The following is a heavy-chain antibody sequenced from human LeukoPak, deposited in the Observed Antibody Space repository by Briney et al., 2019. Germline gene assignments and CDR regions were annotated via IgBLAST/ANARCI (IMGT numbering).Heavy chain of an antibody. V-gene: IGHV3-7*01. D-gene: IGHD3/OR15-3a*01. J-gene: IGHJ4*02. CDR3: ARNLIYTDWDDY. CDR1: GFTFSNSW. Sequence: GGSLRLSCAASGFTFSNSWMSWVRQAPGKGLEWVANIKQDGSEKYYADSVKGRFTISRDNARNSLYLQMNSLRAEDTAVYYCARNLIYTDWDDYWGQGTLVTVSS. CDR2: IKQDGSEK.